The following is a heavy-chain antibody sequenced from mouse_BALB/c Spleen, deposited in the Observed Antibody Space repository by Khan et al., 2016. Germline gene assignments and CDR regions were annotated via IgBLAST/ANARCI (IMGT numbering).Heavy chain of an antibody. D-gene: IGHD2-1*01. CDR1: GFSLTSYG. J-gene: IGHJ3*01. CDR2: KWSGGNT. V-gene: IGHV2-4-1*01. CDR3: ARRGGYYGNYGFAY. Sequence: QMQLEESGPGLVQPSQSLSITCTVSGFSLTSYGVHWVRQSPGKGLEWLGVKWSGGNTDYNAAFISRLSISKDNSKSQVFFKMNSLQADDTAIYYCARRGGYYGNYGFAYLGQGTLVTVSA.